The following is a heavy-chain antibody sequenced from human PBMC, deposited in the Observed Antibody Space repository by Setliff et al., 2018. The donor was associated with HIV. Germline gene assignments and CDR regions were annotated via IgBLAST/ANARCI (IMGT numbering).Heavy chain of an antibody. CDR2: MNPNTGVS. CDR3: ASIVATFVTKYYFDY. CDR1: GHTFTNVD. V-gene: IGHV1-8*01. J-gene: IGHJ4*02. Sequence: ASVKVSCKASGHTFTNVDIHWLRRATGQGLEWMGWMNPNTGVSGYALKFQARVTMTRDTSISTAYMELSSLRSEDTAVYYCASIVATFVTKYYFDYWGQGTLVTVSS. D-gene: IGHD5-12*01.